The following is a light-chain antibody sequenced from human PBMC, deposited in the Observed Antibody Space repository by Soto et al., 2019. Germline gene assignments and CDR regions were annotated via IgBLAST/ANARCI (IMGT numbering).Light chain of an antibody. CDR2: GNN. CDR1: TSNIGAGYD. Sequence: QSVLTQPPSVSGAPGQRVTISCTGSTSNIGAGYDVHWYQQLPGAAPKLLMYGNNNRPSGVPDRFSGSKSGTSASLAITGLQAEDEADYYCQSYDTSLSGSKVFGGGTKLTLL. J-gene: IGLJ2*01. CDR3: QSYDTSLSGSKV. V-gene: IGLV1-40*01.